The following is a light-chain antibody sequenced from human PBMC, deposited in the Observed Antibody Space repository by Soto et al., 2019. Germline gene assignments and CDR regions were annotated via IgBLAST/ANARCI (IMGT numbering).Light chain of an antibody. J-gene: IGKJ3*01. CDR1: QSVSSGY. CDR3: QQYGSSRFT. V-gene: IGKV3-20*01. CDR2: GAS. Sequence: EIVLTQSPGTLSLSPGERATLSCRASQSVSSGYLAWYQQKPGQAPRLLIYGASSRATGIPDRFSGSGSGTDFTLTISRLEPEDFPVYYCQQYGSSRFTFGPGTKVYIK.